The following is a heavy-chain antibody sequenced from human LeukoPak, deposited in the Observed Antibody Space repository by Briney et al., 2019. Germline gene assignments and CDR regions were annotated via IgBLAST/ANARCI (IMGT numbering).Heavy chain of an antibody. CDR1: GGSISSYY. Sequence: SETLSLTCTVSGGSISSYYWSWIRQPAGKGLEWIGRIYTSGSTNYNPSLKSRVTMSVDTSKNQFSLKLSSVTAADTAVYYCAREGGYCSSTSCYYYMDVWGKGTTVTISS. J-gene: IGHJ6*03. D-gene: IGHD2-2*01. CDR3: AREGGYCSSTSCYYYMDV. V-gene: IGHV4-4*07. CDR2: IYTSGST.